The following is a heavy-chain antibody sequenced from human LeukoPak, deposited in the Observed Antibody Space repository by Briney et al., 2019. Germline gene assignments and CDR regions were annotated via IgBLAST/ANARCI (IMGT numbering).Heavy chain of an antibody. V-gene: IGHV4-34*01. CDR2: IKHSGST. J-gene: IGHJ4*02. Sequence: SSETLSLTCAVNGGFFSNYYWSWIRQPPGKGLDWIGEIKHSGSTNYNPSLKSRVTISVDTSKNQFSLRLSSVTAADTAVYYCARGVTDIVVVPRATKRTRFFDFWGQGIQVTVSS. D-gene: IGHD2-2*01. CDR1: GGFFSNYY. CDR3: ARGVTDIVVVPRATKRTRFFDF.